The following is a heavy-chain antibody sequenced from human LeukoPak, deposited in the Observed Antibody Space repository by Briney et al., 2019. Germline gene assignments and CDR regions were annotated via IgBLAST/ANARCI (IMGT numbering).Heavy chain of an antibody. CDR1: GFTFSSYE. J-gene: IGHJ3*02. V-gene: IGHV3-48*03. CDR2: ISSSGTTI. D-gene: IGHD6-19*01. CDR3: ARDRIAVAGAFDI. Sequence: GGSLRLSCAASGFTFSSYEMNSVRQAPGKGLEWVSYISSSGTTIYYADSVKGRFTVSRDNTKKSLYLRMNSLRAEDTAIYYCARDRIAVAGAFDIWGQGTMVTVSS.